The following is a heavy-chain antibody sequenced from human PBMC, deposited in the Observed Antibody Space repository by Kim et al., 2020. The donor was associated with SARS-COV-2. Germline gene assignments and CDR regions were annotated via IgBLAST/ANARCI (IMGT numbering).Heavy chain of an antibody. CDR3: ARDPPYDSSGGDV. J-gene: IGHJ3*01. D-gene: IGHD3-22*01. Sequence: GGSLRLSCAASGFSFSSYWMHWVRQAPGKGLVWVSRINRDGSSTSYADSVKGRFTISRDNAKNTLYLQMNSLRAEDTAVYYCARDPPYDSSGGDVWGQGTMVTVSS. CDR2: INRDGSST. CDR1: GFSFSSYW. V-gene: IGHV3-74*01.